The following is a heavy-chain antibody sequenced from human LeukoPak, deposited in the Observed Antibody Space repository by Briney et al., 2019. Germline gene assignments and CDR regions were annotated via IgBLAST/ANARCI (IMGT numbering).Heavy chain of an antibody. Sequence: SETLSLTCTVSGGSISGYYWSWIRQTPGKGLEWIGYIYYSGSTNYNPSLKSRVTISVDTSKTQFSLNLISVTAADTATHYCARHGFSSTWFLFDYWGQGTLVTVSS. CDR2: IYYSGST. V-gene: IGHV4-59*08. CDR3: ARHGFSSTWFLFDY. D-gene: IGHD6-13*01. CDR1: GGSISGYY. J-gene: IGHJ4*02.